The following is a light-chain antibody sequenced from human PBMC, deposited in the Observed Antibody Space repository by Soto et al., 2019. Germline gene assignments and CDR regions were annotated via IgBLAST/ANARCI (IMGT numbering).Light chain of an antibody. CDR2: DAS. Sequence: EIVLTQSPATLSLSLGERATLSCRASQSVSNYLAWYQQKPGQAPRLLIYDASNRATGIPARFSGSGSGTDFTLTISPLEPEDFAVYYCQQHINRLSFGGGTKVEIK. V-gene: IGKV3-11*01. J-gene: IGKJ4*01. CDR3: QQHINRLS. CDR1: QSVSNY.